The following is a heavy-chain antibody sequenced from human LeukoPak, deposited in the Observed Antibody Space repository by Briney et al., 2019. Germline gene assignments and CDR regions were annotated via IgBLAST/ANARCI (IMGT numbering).Heavy chain of an antibody. V-gene: IGHV3-30*04. CDR2: ISYDGSNK. CDR1: GFTFSSYA. J-gene: IGHJ4*02. D-gene: IGHD6-6*01. CDR3: ARDGPYSSSYAFDY. Sequence: PGGSLRLSCAASGFTFSSYAMHWVRQAPGKGLEWVAVISYDGSNKYYADSVKGRFTISRDNSKNTLYLQMNSLRAEDTAVYYCARDGPYSSSYAFDYWGQGTLVTVSS.